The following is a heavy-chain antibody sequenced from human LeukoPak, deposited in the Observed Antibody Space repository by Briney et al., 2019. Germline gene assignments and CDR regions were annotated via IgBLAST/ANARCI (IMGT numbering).Heavy chain of an antibody. CDR3: AREPYGDYLNNWFDP. CDR1: GYTFTSYA. Sequence: SVKVSCKTSGYTFTSYAISWVRQAPGQGLEWMGRIIPILGIANYAQKFQGRVTITADKSTSTAYMELSSLRSEDTAVYYCAREPYGDYLNNWFDPWGQGTLVTVSS. J-gene: IGHJ5*02. CDR2: IIPILGIA. V-gene: IGHV1-69*04. D-gene: IGHD4-17*01.